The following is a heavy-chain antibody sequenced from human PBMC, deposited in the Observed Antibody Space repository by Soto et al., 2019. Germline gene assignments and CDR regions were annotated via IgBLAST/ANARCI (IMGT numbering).Heavy chain of an antibody. CDR3: AKDRGLVRGPMPY. J-gene: IGHJ4*02. CDR1: GFTFSSYG. CDR2: ISYDGSNK. D-gene: IGHD3-10*01. V-gene: IGHV3-30*18. Sequence: PGGSLRLSCAASGFTFSSYGMHWVRQAPGKGLEWVAVISYDGSNKYYADSVKGRFTISRDNSKNTLYLQMNSLRAEDTAVYYCAKDRGLVRGPMPYWGQGTLVTVSS.